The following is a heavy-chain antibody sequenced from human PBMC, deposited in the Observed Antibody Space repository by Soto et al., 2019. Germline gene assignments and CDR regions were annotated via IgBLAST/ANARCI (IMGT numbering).Heavy chain of an antibody. CDR1: GASTVSHYH. CDR2: IFNSGTT. D-gene: IGHD1-26*01. J-gene: IGHJ4*02. CDR3: ALALGPTTGLDY. Sequence: SETLSLTCSVSGASTVSHYHWTWIRQPPGKGLEWMGYIFNSGTTFYNPSLTSRLSISMDTSGNHFSLELRSVTAADTAVYYCALALGPTTGLDYCGQGTLVTVSS. V-gene: IGHV4-31*02.